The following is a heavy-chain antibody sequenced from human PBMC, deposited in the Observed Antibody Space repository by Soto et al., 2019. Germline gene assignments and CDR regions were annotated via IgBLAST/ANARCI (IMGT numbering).Heavy chain of an antibody. CDR3: ARQSEYYYASGRAAPLYGMDV. V-gene: IGHV4-39*01. Sequence: PSETLSLTCTVPGGSISSISSYWGWIRQPPGKGMEWIGNVYYSGSTYSNPSLNSRLTISADTSKNQFSLKLSSVTAADTAVYFCARQSEYYYASGRAAPLYGMDVWGQGTTVTVSS. J-gene: IGHJ6*02. D-gene: IGHD3-10*01. CDR1: GGSISSISSY. CDR2: VYYSGST.